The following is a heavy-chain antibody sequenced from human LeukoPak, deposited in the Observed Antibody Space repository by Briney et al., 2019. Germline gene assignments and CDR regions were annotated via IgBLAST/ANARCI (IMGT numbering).Heavy chain of an antibody. V-gene: IGHV1-69*04. CDR2: IIPILGIA. Sequence: SVKVSCKASGGTFSSYAISWVRQAPGQGLEWMGRIIPILGIANYAQKFQGRVTITADKSTSTAYMELSSLRSEDTAVYYCASLTVAGNPFDYWGQGTLVTVSS. CDR1: GGTFSSYA. CDR3: ASLTVAGNPFDY. J-gene: IGHJ4*02. D-gene: IGHD6-19*01.